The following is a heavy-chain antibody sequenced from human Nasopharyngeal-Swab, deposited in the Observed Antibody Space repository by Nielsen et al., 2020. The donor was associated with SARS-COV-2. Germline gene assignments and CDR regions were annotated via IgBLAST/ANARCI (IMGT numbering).Heavy chain of an antibody. CDR3: AKDTYYDSSGYFLFGYAFDI. Sequence: GGSLRLSCAASGFTFSNAWMSWVRQAPGKGLEWVSAISGSGGSTYYADSVKGRFTISRDNSKNTLYLQMNSLRAEDTAVYYCAKDTYYDSSGYFLFGYAFDIWGQGTMVTVSS. J-gene: IGHJ3*02. CDR2: ISGSGGST. D-gene: IGHD3-22*01. CDR1: GFTFSNAW. V-gene: IGHV3-23*01.